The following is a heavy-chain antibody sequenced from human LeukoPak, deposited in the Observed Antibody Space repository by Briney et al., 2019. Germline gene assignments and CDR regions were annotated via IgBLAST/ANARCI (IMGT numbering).Heavy chain of an antibody. CDR2: IYIDGST. J-gene: IGHJ4*02. CDR1: GFTVSGNY. Sequence: GGSLRLSCAASGFTVSGNYMTWVRQAPGKGLESVSVIYIDGSTYYADSVKGRFTISRDNSKNTLNLQMNSLRAEDTAVYYCTGAMVRGGTAEFDYWGRGTLATVSS. V-gene: IGHV3-53*01. D-gene: IGHD3-10*01. CDR3: TGAMVRGGTAEFDY.